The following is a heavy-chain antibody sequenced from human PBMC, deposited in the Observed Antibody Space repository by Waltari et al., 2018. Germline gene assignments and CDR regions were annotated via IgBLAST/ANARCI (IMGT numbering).Heavy chain of an antibody. CDR1: GYTFSDYG. CDR2: ISGNHGHT. Sequence: QVQLVQSGAEVKKPGASVKVSCKASGYTFSDYGISWVRQAPGQGLEWMGWISGNHGHTNHAQKFQCRIIMTKDTTTTTVYMVLTSLTSDDTAVYYCARERHRLMEEGYLMALDPWGQGTLVTVSS. CDR3: ARERHRLMEEGYLMALDP. V-gene: IGHV1-18*01. D-gene: IGHD3-3*01. J-gene: IGHJ5*02.